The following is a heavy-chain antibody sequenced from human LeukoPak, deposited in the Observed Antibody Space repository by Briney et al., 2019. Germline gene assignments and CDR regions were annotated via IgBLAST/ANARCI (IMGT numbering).Heavy chain of an antibody. Sequence: ASVKVSCKAPGYTFTSYDINWVRQATGQGFEWMGWLNPGSGNTGYAQRFQGRVTMTRDTSRSTAYMELSSLGSEDTAVYYCARMDPDDEGSNWFDPWGQGTLVTVSS. D-gene: IGHD3-10*01. CDR3: ARMDPDDEGSNWFDP. CDR1: GYTFTSYD. V-gene: IGHV1-8*01. CDR2: LNPGSGNT. J-gene: IGHJ5*02.